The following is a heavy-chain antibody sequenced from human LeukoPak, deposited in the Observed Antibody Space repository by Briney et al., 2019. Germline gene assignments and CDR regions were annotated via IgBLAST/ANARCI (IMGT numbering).Heavy chain of an antibody. J-gene: IGHJ4*02. CDR3: ARGTVTTYYFDY. V-gene: IGHV4-59*01. CDR2: IHYSGGI. D-gene: IGHD4-17*01. CDR1: GVSINTYY. Sequence: SETLSLTCSVSGVSINTYYWSWIRQPPGEGLEWIGYIHYSGGIKYNPSLKSRVTMSVDTSTNQFSLKLTSVTAADTAVYYCARGTVTTYYFDYWGQGSLVTVSS.